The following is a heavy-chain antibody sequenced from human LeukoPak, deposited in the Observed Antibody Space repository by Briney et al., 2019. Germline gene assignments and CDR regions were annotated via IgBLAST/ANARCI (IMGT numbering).Heavy chain of an antibody. CDR2: IYPNSGGT. V-gene: IGHV1-2*02. CDR3: AREGVRYSYGSAAFDI. Sequence: GASVKVSCKSSGYTLTDYYIHWVRQAPGQGLEWMGWIYPNSGGTNYAQKFQGRVTMTRDTSISTAYMELSRLRSDDTAVYYCAREGVRYSYGSAAFDIWGQGTMVTVSS. J-gene: IGHJ3*02. D-gene: IGHD5-18*01. CDR1: GYTLTDYY.